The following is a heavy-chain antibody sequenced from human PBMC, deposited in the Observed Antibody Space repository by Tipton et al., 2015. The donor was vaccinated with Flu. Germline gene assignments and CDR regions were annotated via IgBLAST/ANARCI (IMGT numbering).Heavy chain of an antibody. Sequence: LRLSCAVSGGSISSGGYSWSWIRQPPGKGLEWIGYIYHSGSTYYNPSLKSRVIISVDRSKNQFSLKLSSVTAADTAVYYCARGGLLWFGELSPGYFDYWGQGTLVTVSS. CDR2: IYHSGST. J-gene: IGHJ4*02. D-gene: IGHD3-10*01. CDR1: GGSISSGGYS. V-gene: IGHV4-30-2*01. CDR3: ARGGLLWFGELSPGYFDY.